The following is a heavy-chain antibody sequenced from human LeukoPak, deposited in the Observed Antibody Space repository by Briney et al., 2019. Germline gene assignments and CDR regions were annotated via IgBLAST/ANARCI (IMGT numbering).Heavy chain of an antibody. Sequence: GGSLRLSCAASGFTFSSYAMHWVRQAPGKGLEWVAVISYDGSNKYYADSVKGRFTISRDNSKNTLYLQMNSLRAEDTAVYYCARDGSGYSYGPNWFDPWGQGTLVTVPS. CDR2: ISYDGSNK. J-gene: IGHJ5*02. D-gene: IGHD5-18*01. CDR1: GFTFSSYA. CDR3: ARDGSGYSYGPNWFDP. V-gene: IGHV3-30-3*01.